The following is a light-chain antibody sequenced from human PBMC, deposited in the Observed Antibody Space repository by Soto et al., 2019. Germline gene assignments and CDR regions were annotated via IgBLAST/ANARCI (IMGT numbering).Light chain of an antibody. CDR2: KAS. CDR1: ESISSW. J-gene: IGKJ2*01. V-gene: IGKV1-5*03. Sequence: DIQMTQSPSSLSASVGDRVTITCRASESISSWLAWYQQKPGKAPKLLIYKASTLESGVPSRFSGSGSGTHFTLTISSLQPDDFATYYCQQYKSDSSYTFGQGTKLEI. CDR3: QQYKSDSSYT.